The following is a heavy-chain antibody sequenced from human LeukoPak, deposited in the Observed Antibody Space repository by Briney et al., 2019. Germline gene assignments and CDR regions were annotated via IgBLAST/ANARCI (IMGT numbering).Heavy chain of an antibody. Sequence: PSETLSLTCTVSGGSISSYYWSWIRQPPGKGLEWIGYIYYSGSTNYNPSLKSRVTISVDTSKNQFSLKLSSVTAADTAVYYCARFSREDTTRFDPWGQGTLVTVSS. D-gene: IGHD2-15*01. CDR1: GGSISSYY. J-gene: IGHJ5*02. CDR3: ARFSREDTTRFDP. V-gene: IGHV4-59*01. CDR2: IYYSGST.